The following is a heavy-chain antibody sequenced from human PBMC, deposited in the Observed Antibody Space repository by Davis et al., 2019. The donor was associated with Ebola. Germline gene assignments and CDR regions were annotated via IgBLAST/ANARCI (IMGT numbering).Heavy chain of an antibody. J-gene: IGHJ5*02. Sequence: GESLKISCKGSGYSFTSYWIGWVRQMPGKGLEWMGIIYPGDSDTRYSPSFQGQVTISADKSINTAYLQWSSLKASDSAVYYCAIRPPNGANWFDPWGQGTLVTVSS. D-gene: IGHD1-26*01. CDR2: IYPGDSDT. V-gene: IGHV5-51*01. CDR1: GYSFTSYW. CDR3: AIRPPNGANWFDP.